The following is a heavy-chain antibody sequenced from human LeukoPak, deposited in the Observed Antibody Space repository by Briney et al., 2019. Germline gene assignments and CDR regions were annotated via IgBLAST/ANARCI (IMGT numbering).Heavy chain of an antibody. CDR3: AKGPVLWGYSSGWYLDY. D-gene: IGHD6-19*01. J-gene: IGHJ4*02. V-gene: IGHV3-30*02. CDR1: GFTFSSYG. Sequence: PGGSLRLSCAASGFTFSSYGMHWVRQAPGKGLEWVAFIRYDGSNKYYADSVKGRFTISRDNSKNTLYLQMNSLRAEDTAVYYCAKGPVLWGYSSGWYLDYWGQGTLVTVSS. CDR2: IRYDGSNK.